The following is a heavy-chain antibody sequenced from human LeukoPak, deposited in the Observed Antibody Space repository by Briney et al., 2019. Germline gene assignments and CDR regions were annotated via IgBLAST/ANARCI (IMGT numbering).Heavy chain of an antibody. Sequence: ASVKVSCKASGYTFTSYGISWVRQAPGQGLEWMGWISAYNGNTNYAQKLQGRVTMTTDTSTSTAYMELRSLRSDDTAVYYCARDFLNDYGDSPHYYYYGMDVWGKGTTVTVSS. CDR1: GYTFTSYG. V-gene: IGHV1-18*01. CDR2: ISAYNGNT. D-gene: IGHD4-17*01. J-gene: IGHJ6*04. CDR3: ARDFLNDYGDSPHYYYYGMDV.